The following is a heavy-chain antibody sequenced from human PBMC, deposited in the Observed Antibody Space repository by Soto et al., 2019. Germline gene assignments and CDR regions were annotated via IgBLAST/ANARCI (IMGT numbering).Heavy chain of an antibody. CDR2: INHSGST. Sequence: SETLSLTCAVYGGSFSGYYWSWIRQPPGKGLEWIGEINHSGSTNYNPSLKSRVTISVDTSKNQFSLKLSSVTAADTAVYYCARGRYDYGCDYWGQGTLVTVSS. D-gene: IGHD4-17*01. V-gene: IGHV4-34*01. CDR1: GGSFSGYY. J-gene: IGHJ4*02. CDR3: ARGRYDYGCDY.